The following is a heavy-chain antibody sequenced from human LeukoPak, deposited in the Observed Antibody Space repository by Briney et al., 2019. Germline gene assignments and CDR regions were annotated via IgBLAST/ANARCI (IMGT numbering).Heavy chain of an antibody. Sequence: GGSLRLSCAASGFTFSDYYMSWVRQAPGKGLEWVSVIYSGGSTYYADSVKGRFTISRDNSKNTLYLQMNSLRAEDTAVYYCARDRRYGGYSGYDYYYYYYMDVWGKGTTVTISS. CDR1: GFTFSDYY. J-gene: IGHJ6*03. CDR3: ARDRRYGGYSGYDYYYYYYMDV. V-gene: IGHV3-66*01. D-gene: IGHD5-12*01. CDR2: IYSGGST.